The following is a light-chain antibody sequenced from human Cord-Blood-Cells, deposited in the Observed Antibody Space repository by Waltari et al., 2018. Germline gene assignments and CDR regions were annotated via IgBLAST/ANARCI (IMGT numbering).Light chain of an antibody. CDR2: GAS. CDR1: QSVSSN. Sequence: EIVITQSPATLSVSPRGRSTLSCSASQSVSSNVGWYEQKPGQAPRLLIYGASSRATGIPARFSGSVSGTEFTLTISSLQSEDFAVYYCQQYNNWPLYTFGQGTKLEIK. CDR3: QQYNNWPLYT. V-gene: IGKV3-15*01. J-gene: IGKJ2*01.